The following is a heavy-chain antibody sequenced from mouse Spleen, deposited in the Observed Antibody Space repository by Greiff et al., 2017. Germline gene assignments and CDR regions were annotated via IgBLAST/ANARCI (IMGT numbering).Heavy chain of an antibody. CDR1: GFSLTSYA. J-gene: IGHJ4*01. Sequence: QVQLQQSGPGLVAPSQSLSITCTVSGFSLTSYAISWVRQPPGKGLEWLGVIWTGGGTNYNSALKSRLSISKDNSKSQVFLKMNSLQTDDTARYYCARYYYGSSYGGGYAMDYWGQGTSVTVSS. D-gene: IGHD1-1*01. V-gene: IGHV2-9-1*01. CDR2: IWTGGGT. CDR3: ARYYYGSSYGGGYAMDY.